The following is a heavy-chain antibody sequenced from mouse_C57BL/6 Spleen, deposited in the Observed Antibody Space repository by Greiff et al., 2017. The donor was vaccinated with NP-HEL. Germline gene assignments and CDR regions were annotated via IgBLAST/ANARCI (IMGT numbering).Heavy chain of an antibody. CDR3: ARKHYGSSFYWYFDV. J-gene: IGHJ1*03. CDR2: ISSGSSTI. CDR1: GFTFSDYG. D-gene: IGHD1-1*01. V-gene: IGHV5-17*01. Sequence: EVKVEESGGGLVKPGGSLKLSCAASGFTFSDYGMHWVRQAPEKGLEWVAYISSGSSTIYYADTVKGRFTISRDNAKNSLFLQMTSLRSEDTAMYYCARKHYGSSFYWYFDVWGTGTTVTVSS.